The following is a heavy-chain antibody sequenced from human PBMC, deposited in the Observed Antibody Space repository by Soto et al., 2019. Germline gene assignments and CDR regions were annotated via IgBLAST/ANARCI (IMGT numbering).Heavy chain of an antibody. Sequence: EVQLVESGGGLVQPGGSLRLSCAASGFTLSSYWMSWVRQAPGKGLEWVANIKQDGSEKYYVDSVKGRFTISRDTAKSSLYLQLNSLRAEDTAVYYCAGEYGSSYWPRYYGMDVWGQGTTVTVSS. D-gene: IGHD6-13*01. CDR2: IKQDGSEK. CDR1: GFTLSSYW. J-gene: IGHJ6*02. CDR3: AGEYGSSYWPRYYGMDV. V-gene: IGHV3-7*05.